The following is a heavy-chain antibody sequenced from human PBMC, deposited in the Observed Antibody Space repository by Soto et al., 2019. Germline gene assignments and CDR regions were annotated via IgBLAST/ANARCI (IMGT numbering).Heavy chain of an antibody. D-gene: IGHD1-1*01. J-gene: IGHJ6*02. Sequence: GGSLRLSCAASGFTFSSYGMHWVRQAPGKGPEWVAVISYDGSNKYYADSVRGRFTTSSDNSKSTLYLQMDILRPEDTAVYYCAKEFGWELQLSHPYYNSGMDVWGQGTTGTVSS. V-gene: IGHV3-30*18. CDR1: GFTFSSYG. CDR3: AKEFGWELQLSHPYYNSGMDV. CDR2: ISYDGSNK.